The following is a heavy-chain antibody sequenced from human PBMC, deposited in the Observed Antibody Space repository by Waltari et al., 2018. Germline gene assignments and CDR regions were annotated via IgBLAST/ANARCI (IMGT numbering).Heavy chain of an antibody. CDR1: GYTFTSYA. Sequence: VQLVQSGAEVKKPGASVKVSCKASGYTFTSYAMHWVRQAPGQRLEWMGWINAGNGNTKYSQKFQGRVTITRDTSASTAYMELSSLRSEDTAVYYCARTSTYRNFDYWGQGTLVTVSS. J-gene: IGHJ4*02. CDR2: INAGNGNT. CDR3: ARTSTYRNFDY. V-gene: IGHV1-3*01. D-gene: IGHD2-2*02.